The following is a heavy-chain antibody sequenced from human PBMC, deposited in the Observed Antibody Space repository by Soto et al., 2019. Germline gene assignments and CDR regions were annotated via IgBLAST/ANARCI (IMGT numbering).Heavy chain of an antibody. CDR2: IIPIFGTA. D-gene: IGHD2-15*01. Sequence: QVQLVQSGAEVKKPGSSVNVSCKASGGTFSSYAISWVRQAPGQGLEWMGGIIPIFGTANYAQKFQGRVTITADESTSTADMALSSLRSGDTGVYYCARDLVGGICRGGSCLGGGTFGPWGQGTQVTVSS. CDR1: GGTFSSYA. CDR3: ARDLVGGICRGGSCLGGGTFGP. V-gene: IGHV1-69*01. J-gene: IGHJ5*02.